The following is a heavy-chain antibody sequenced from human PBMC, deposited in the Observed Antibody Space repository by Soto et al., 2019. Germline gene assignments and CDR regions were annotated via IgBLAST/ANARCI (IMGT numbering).Heavy chain of an antibody. V-gene: IGHV3-30-3*01. CDR2: ISYDGSSK. CDR3: AREDV. CDR1: GFPFSTYA. J-gene: IGHJ6*02. Sequence: VQLVESGGGVVHPGRSLRLSCAASGFPFSTYAMYWVRQAPGKGLEWVAVISYDGSSKYYADSVKGRFTISRDNSKNTLCLQMDSLRDDDTAVYYCAREDVWGQGTTVTVSS.